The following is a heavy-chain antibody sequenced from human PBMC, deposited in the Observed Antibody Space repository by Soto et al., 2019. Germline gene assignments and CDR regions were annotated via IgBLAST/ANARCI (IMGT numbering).Heavy chain of an antibody. CDR1: GYTXTGYY. J-gene: IGHJ4*02. CDR2: INPNSGGT. Sequence: SXKVSCKASGYTXTGYYINLVRQAPGQGLEWMGWINPNSGGTNYAQKFQGWVTITRDTSIRTAYMELSRLRSDDTDVYYCARGSVAGTYYFDPWGQGTQVTVS. CDR3: ARGSVAGTYYFDP. V-gene: IGHV1-2*04. D-gene: IGHD6-19*01.